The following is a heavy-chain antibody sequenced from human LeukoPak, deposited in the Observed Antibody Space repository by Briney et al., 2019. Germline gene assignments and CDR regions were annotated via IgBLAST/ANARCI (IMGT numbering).Heavy chain of an antibody. V-gene: IGHV3-33*01. Sequence: GGSLRLSCAASGFTFNDYGMHWVRQAPGKGLEWVAIIWQDGNNKYYADSVRGRFTISRHNSKNTRYLEMNSPRADDTAVYYCARDGAYSYTSWGKGPLVTVP. CDR1: GFTFNDYG. CDR2: IWQDGNNK. J-gene: IGHJ5*02. D-gene: IGHD5-18*01. CDR3: ARDGAYSYTS.